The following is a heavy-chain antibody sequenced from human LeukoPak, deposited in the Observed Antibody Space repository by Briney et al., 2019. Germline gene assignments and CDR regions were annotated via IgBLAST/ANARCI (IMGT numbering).Heavy chain of an antibody. D-gene: IGHD2/OR15-2a*01. Sequence: GGSLRLSCGASGFTFSSYAMSWVRQAPGKGLEWVSTMRNSGGRTYYADSVKGQFTISRDDSKNTLYLQMNSLRAEDTAIYYCAKDIIVLGFASDFDYWGQGTLVTVSS. CDR2: MRNSGGRT. CDR1: GFTFSSYA. J-gene: IGHJ4*02. CDR3: AKDIIVLGFASDFDY. V-gene: IGHV3-23*01.